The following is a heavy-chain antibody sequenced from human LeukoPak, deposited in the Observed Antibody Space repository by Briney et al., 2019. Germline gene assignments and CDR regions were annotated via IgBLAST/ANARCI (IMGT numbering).Heavy chain of an antibody. Sequence: GGSLRLSCAASGFAFSNYWMAWVRQAPEKGLEWVANIKEDGSEKQYMDSVKGRFTISRDNAKNSLFLETNSLRAEDTAVYYCARDGYSSNSIVHWGQGTLVTVSS. D-gene: IGHD4-23*01. V-gene: IGHV3-7*01. J-gene: IGHJ4*02. CDR2: IKEDGSEK. CDR1: GFAFSNYW. CDR3: ARDGYSSNSIVH.